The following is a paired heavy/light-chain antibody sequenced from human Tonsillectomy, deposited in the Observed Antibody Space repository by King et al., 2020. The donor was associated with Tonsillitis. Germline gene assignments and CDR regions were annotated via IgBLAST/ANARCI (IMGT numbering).Light chain of an antibody. J-gene: IGLJ2*01. Sequence: SYELTQPPSVSVSPGQTASITCSGDKLGDKYACWYHQKPGQSPVLVIYRDNKRPSGIPERFSGSNSGNTATLTISGTQAMDEADYYCQAWDSSTVVFGGGTKLTVL. V-gene: IGLV3-1*01. CDR1: KLGDKY. CDR2: RDN. CDR3: QAWDSSTVV.
Heavy chain of an antibody. V-gene: IGHV3-13*01. Sequence: EVQLVESGGGLLQPGGSLRLSCAASGFTFSSYDMHWVRQTTGKGLEWVSAIGAAGDTFYPGSVKGRFTVSRENAKNSLYLQMNSLRAEDTAVYFCARDTSIGGNLNWYFDLWGRGTLVTVSS. CDR1: GFTFSSYD. CDR2: IGAAGDT. J-gene: IGHJ2*01. D-gene: IGHD3-16*01. CDR3: ARDTSIGGNLNWYFDL.